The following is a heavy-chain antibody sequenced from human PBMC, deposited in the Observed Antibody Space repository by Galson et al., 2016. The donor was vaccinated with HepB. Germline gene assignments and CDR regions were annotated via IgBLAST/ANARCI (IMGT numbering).Heavy chain of an antibody. CDR3: ARVRDGYNHYYYYGMDV. D-gene: IGHD5-24*01. CDR1: GGTFTSYA. Sequence: SVKVSCKASGGTFTSYAISWVRQASGQGLEWMGGIIPIFGTSNYAQKFQDRVTITADESTSTAYMELSSLRSEDTAVYYCARVRDGYNHYYYYGMDVWGQGTTVTVSS. CDR2: IIPIFGTS. J-gene: IGHJ6*02. V-gene: IGHV1-69*13.